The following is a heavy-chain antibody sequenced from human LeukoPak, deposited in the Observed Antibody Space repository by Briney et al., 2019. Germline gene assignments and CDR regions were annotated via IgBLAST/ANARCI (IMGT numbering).Heavy chain of an antibody. V-gene: IGHV4-4*07. J-gene: IGHJ4*02. CDR3: ARAVNYYGSGSNCFDY. D-gene: IGHD3-10*01. CDR1: GGSISSYY. CDR2: IYTSGST. Sequence: PSETLSLTCTVSGGSISSYYGSWIRQPAGKGLEWIGRIYTSGSTNYNPSLKSRVTMSVDTSKNQFSPKLSSVTAADTAVYYCARAVNYYGSGSNCFDYWGQGTLVTVSS.